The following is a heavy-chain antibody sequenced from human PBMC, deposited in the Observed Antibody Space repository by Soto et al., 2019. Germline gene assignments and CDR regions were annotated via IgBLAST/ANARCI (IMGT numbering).Heavy chain of an antibody. CDR1: GGTFSSYT. V-gene: IGHV1-69*02. D-gene: IGHD2-2*01. Sequence: ASVKVSCKASGGTFSSYTISWVRQAPGQGLEWMGRIIPILGIANYAQKFQGRVTITADKSTSTAYMELRSLRSDDTAVYYCARLVVVPANTYYYYYMDVWGKGTTVTVSS. CDR2: IIPILGIA. J-gene: IGHJ6*03. CDR3: ARLVVVPANTYYYYYMDV.